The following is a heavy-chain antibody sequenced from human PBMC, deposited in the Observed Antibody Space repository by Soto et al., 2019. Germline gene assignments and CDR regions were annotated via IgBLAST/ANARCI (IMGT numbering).Heavy chain of an antibody. D-gene: IGHD6-13*01. V-gene: IGHV3-30-3*01. CDR1: GFTFSSYA. CDR3: ASVEQHPNYYYYYGMDV. Sequence: GGSLRLSCAASGFTFSSYAMHWVRQAPGKGLEWVAVISYDGSNKYYADSVKGRFTISRDNSKNTLYLQMNSLRAEDTAVYYCASVEQHPNYYYYYGMDVWGQGTTVTVSS. J-gene: IGHJ6*02. CDR2: ISYDGSNK.